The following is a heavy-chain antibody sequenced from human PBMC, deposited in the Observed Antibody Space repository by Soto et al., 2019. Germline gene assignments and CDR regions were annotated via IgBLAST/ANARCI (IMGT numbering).Heavy chain of an antibody. CDR1: GGSISSYY. D-gene: IGHD3-16*02. CDR2: IYYSGST. Sequence: SETLSLTCTVSGGSISSYYWSWIRQPPGKGLEWIGYIYYSGSTNYNPSLKSRITISVEISKNQFSSKLSSVTAADKAVDYCASHLPSGDDYFWGSYRYNPLYYYYMDVWGKGTTVTVSS. CDR3: ASHLPSGDDYFWGSYRYNPLYYYYMDV. V-gene: IGHV4-59*08. J-gene: IGHJ6*03.